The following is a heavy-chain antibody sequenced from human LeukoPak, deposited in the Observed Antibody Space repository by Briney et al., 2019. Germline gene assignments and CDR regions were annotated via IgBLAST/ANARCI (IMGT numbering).Heavy chain of an antibody. D-gene: IGHD3-22*01. CDR1: GFTFSSYW. CDR3: ARVPFSSGKHYYYYGMDV. V-gene: IGHV4-4*02. J-gene: IGHJ6*02. CDR2: IYHSGST. Sequence: ESLRLSCAASGFTFSSYWMSWVRQPPGKGLEWIGEIYHSGSTNYNPSLKSRVTISVDKSKNQFSLKLSSVTAADTAVYYCARVPFSSGKHYYYYGMDVWGQGTAVTVSS.